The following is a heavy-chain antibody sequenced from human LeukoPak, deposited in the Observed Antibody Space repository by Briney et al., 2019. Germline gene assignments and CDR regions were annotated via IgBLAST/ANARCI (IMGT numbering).Heavy chain of an antibody. V-gene: IGHV3-23*01. D-gene: IGHD6-19*01. CDR2: ISGSGGST. CDR1: GFTFSSYA. J-gene: IGHJ4*02. CDR3: APRVGQWLVEGFDY. Sequence: GGSLRLSCAASGFTFSSYAMSWVRQAPGKGLEWVSAISGSGGSTYYADSVKGRFTISRGNSKNTLYLQMNSLRAEDTAVYYCAPRVGQWLVEGFDYWGQGTLVTVSS.